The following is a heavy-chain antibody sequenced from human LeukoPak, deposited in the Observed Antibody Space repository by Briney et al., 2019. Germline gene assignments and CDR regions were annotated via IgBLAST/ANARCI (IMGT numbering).Heavy chain of an antibody. Sequence: GGSLRLSCTASGFTFGDYAMSWFRQAPGKGLEWVANIKQDGSEKYYVDSVKGRFTISRDNAKNSLYLQMNSLRAEDTAVYYCARDGDPYGSGSYWKEQMSYWGQGTLVTVSS. D-gene: IGHD3-10*01. CDR1: GFTFGDYA. CDR2: IKQDGSEK. CDR3: ARDGDPYGSGSYWKEQMSY. J-gene: IGHJ4*02. V-gene: IGHV3-7*01.